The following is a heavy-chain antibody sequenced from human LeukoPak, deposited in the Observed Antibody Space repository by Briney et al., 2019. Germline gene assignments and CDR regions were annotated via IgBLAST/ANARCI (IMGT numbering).Heavy chain of an antibody. V-gene: IGHV4-59*08. J-gene: IGHJ6*02. Sequence: SETLSLTCTVSGGSISSYYWSWIRQPPGKGLEWIGYIYYSGSTNYNPSLKSRVTISVDTSKNQFSLKLSSVTAADTAVYYCARLGAAAGSHYYSMDVWGQGTTVTVSS. CDR1: GGSISSYY. D-gene: IGHD6-13*01. CDR3: ARLGAAAGSHYYSMDV. CDR2: IYYSGST.